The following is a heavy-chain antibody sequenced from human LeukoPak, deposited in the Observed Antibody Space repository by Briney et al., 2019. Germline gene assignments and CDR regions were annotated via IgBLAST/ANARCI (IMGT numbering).Heavy chain of an antibody. J-gene: IGHJ6*03. CDR1: GGSISSSSYY. V-gene: IGHV4-39*07. D-gene: IGHD6-6*01. CDR2: IYYSGST. Sequence: SETLSLTCTVSGGSISSSSYYWGWIRQPPGKGLEWIGSIYYSGSTYYNPSLKSRVTILVDTSKNQFSLKLSSVTAADTAVYYCARVPLEYSSSAGVYYYYMDVWGKGTTVTVSS. CDR3: ARVPLEYSSSAGVYYYYMDV.